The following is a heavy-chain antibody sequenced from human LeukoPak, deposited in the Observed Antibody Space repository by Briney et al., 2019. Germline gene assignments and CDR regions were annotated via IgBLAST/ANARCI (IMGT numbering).Heavy chain of an antibody. D-gene: IGHD3-10*01. V-gene: IGHV3-74*01. CDR1: GFTFSSYW. Sequence: HSGGSLRLSCAASGFTFSSYWMHWVRHAPGKGLVWVSRINSDGSSTSYADSVKGRFTISRDNAKNTLYLQMNSLRAEDTAVYYCARDRRFGELNADYWGQGTLVTVSS. CDR2: INSDGSST. J-gene: IGHJ4*02. CDR3: ARDRRFGELNADY.